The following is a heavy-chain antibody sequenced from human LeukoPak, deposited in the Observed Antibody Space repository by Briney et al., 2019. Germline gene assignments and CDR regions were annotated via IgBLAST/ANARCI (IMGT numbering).Heavy chain of an antibody. J-gene: IGHJ4*02. CDR2: INHSGST. CDR1: GGSFSGYY. CDR3: ARWNYGSGSYYSY. D-gene: IGHD3-10*01. V-gene: IGHV4-34*01. Sequence: ASETLSLTCAVYGGSFSGYYWSWIRRPPGKGLEWIGEINHSGSTNYNPSLKSRVTISVDTSKNQFSLKLSSVTAADTAVHYCARWNYGSGSYYSYWGQGTLVTVSS.